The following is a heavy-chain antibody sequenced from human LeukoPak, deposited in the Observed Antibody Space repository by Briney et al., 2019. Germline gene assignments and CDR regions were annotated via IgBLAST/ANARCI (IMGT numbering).Heavy chain of an antibody. CDR3: ARARTPVSHFDN. J-gene: IGHJ4*02. CDR1: GFTVSSNY. CDR2: IYSGGST. Sequence: GGSLRLSCAASGFTVSSNYMSWVRQAPGKGLEWVSVIYSGGSTYYADSVKGRFTISRDNSKNTLYLQMNSLRAEDTAVYYCARARTPVSHFDNWGQGNLVTVSS. D-gene: IGHD4-17*01. V-gene: IGHV3-53*01.